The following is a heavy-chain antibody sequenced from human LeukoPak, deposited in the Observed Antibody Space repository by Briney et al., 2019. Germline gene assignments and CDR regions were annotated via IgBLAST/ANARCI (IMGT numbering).Heavy chain of an antibody. CDR2: IYTSGST. J-gene: IGHJ6*02. Sequence: SETLSLTCTVSGGSISSYYWSWIRQPAGKGLEWIGRIYTSGSTNYNPSLKSRVTMSVDTSKNQFSLKLSSVTAADTAVYYCAREGSRNSYYYGMDVWGQGTTVTVSS. CDR1: GGSISSYY. CDR3: AREGSRNSYYYGMDV. V-gene: IGHV4-4*07.